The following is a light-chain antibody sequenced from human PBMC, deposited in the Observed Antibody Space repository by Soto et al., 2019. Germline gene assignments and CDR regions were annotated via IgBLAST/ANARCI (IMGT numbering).Light chain of an antibody. J-gene: IGKJ1*01. Sequence: DIHMTQSPSSLSSSLGDRVTITFLASQSISSYLNWYQQKPGKAPKVLIYAASNLQSGVPSRFSGSGSGTDFTLTISSLQPEDFAIYYCQQSYSNPPTFGQGTKVDIK. CDR3: QQSYSNPPT. CDR2: AAS. V-gene: IGKV1-39*01. CDR1: QSISSY.